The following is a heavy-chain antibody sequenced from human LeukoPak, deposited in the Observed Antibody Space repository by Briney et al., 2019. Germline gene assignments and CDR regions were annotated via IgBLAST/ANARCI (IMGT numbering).Heavy chain of an antibody. J-gene: IGHJ6*03. CDR2: ISGSGGHT. CDR1: GITFSSHA. D-gene: IGHD5-24*01. Sequence: GGSLRLSCAASGITFSSHAMSWVRQAPGKGLEWVSFISGSGGHTYYGDSVKGRFTISRDNSTNRLYLQMNSLRPEDTAVYYCAKGGAATMRDGYNYYYYYMEVWGRGTTVTVSS. CDR3: AKGGAATMRDGYNYYYYYMEV. V-gene: IGHV3-23*01.